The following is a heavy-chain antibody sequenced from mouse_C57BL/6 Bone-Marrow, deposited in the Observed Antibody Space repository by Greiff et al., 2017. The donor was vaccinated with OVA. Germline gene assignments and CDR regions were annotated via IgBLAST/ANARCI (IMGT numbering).Heavy chain of an antibody. CDR2: ISSGGGSI. D-gene: IGHD2-1*01. V-gene: IGHV5-17*01. CDR3: ASYSMYY. CDR1: GFTFSDYG. Sequence: EVMLVESGGGLVKPGGSLKLSCAASGFTFSDYGMHWVRQAPEKGLEWVAYISSGGGSIYYADTVKGRFTISRDNAKNTLFLQMTSLRSEDTAMYYCASYSMYYWGQGTSVTVSS. J-gene: IGHJ4*01.